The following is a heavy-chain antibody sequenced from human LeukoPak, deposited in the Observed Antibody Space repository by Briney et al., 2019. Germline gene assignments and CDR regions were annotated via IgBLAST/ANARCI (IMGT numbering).Heavy chain of an antibody. CDR1: GFTFSSYS. CDR3: ARAPEQQLVLPFDY. V-gene: IGHV3-21*01. Sequence: GSLRLSCAASGFTFSSYSMNWVRQAPGKGLEWVSSISSSSSYIYYADSVKGRFTISRDNAKNSLYLQMNSLRAEDTAVYYCARAPEQQLVLPFDYWGQGTLVTVSS. J-gene: IGHJ4*02. CDR2: ISSSSSYI. D-gene: IGHD6-13*01.